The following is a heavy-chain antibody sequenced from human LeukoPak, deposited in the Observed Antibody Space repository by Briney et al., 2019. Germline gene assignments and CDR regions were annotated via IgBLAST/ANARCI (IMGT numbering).Heavy chain of an antibody. J-gene: IGHJ3*02. CDR3: AIGSYLDAFDI. V-gene: IGHV4-30-4*02. CDR2: IYYIGNT. Sequence: PSETLSLTCTVSGGSISSGDYYWSWIRQPPGKGLEWIGYIYYIGNTFYNPSLKSRVTISVDTSKNQFSLKLSSVTAADTAVYYCAIGSYLDAFDIWGQGTMVTVSS. D-gene: IGHD1-26*01. CDR1: GGSISSGDYY.